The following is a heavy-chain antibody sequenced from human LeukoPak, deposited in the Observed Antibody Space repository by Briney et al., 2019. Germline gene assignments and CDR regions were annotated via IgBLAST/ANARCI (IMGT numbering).Heavy chain of an antibody. CDR1: GGSCSGYY. CDR2: INHSGST. J-gene: IGHJ4*02. V-gene: IGHV4-34*01. D-gene: IGHD2-2*01. Sequence: SETLSLTCAVYGGSCSGYYWSWIRQPPGKGLEWIGEINHSGSTNYNPSLKSRVTISVDTSKNQFSLKLSSVTAADTAVYYCARGLLGYCSSTSCQNHGDYWGQGTLVTVSS. CDR3: ARGLLGYCSSTSCQNHGDY.